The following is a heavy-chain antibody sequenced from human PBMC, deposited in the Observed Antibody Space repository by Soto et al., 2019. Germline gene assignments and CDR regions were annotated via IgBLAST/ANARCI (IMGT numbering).Heavy chain of an antibody. V-gene: IGHV3-23*01. CDR1: GVSVNSYA. Sequence: PCWSLKLSSAASGVSVNSYAMGGFRQAPRKGLEWVSTISGGGGRTYYADSVKGRFTISRDKSKNTLYLQMNSLRAEDTAVYYCAKTRTRGHLTHDYYYGMDVWGQGTTVTVSS. D-gene: IGHD2-15*01. J-gene: IGHJ6*02. CDR3: AKTRTRGHLTHDYYYGMDV. CDR2: ISGGGGRT.